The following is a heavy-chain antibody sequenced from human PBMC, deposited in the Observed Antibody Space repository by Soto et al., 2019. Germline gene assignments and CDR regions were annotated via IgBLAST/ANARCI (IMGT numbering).Heavy chain of an antibody. Sequence: QVQLVQSGAEVKNPGASVKVSCKASGYTFTRYGIGSARQAPGQGLEWMGWINTYNGNTNYAQNVQGRVTLTTDTSTSTAYMELRSLRSNDTAIYYSAMVDVCVTPSPQDVWGQGTTVIVSS. D-gene: IGHD2-8*01. CDR3: AMVDVCVTPSPQDV. V-gene: IGHV1-18*01. CDR2: INTYNGNT. CDR1: GYTFTRYG. J-gene: IGHJ6*02.